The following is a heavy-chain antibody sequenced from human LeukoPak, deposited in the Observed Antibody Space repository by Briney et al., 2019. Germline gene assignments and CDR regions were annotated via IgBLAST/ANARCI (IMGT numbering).Heavy chain of an antibody. V-gene: IGHV4-61*02. CDR3: ARDTYYYYYMDV. CDR2: ICTSGST. CDR1: GGSISSGSYY. J-gene: IGHJ6*03. Sequence: SQTLSLTRTVSGGSISSGSYYWSWIRQPAGKGLEWIGRICTSGSTNYNPSLKSRVTISVDTSKNQFSLKLSSVTAAGTAVYYCARDTYYYYYMDVWGKGTTVTISS.